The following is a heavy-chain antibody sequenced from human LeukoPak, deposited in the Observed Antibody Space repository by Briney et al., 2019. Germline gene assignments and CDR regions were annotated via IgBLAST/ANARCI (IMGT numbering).Heavy chain of an antibody. CDR2: IKFHGHET. J-gene: IGHJ3*02. CDR1: GFTFSDHY. V-gene: IGHV3-30*02. Sequence: GGSLRLSCAASGFTFSDHYMDWVRQAPGKGLEWVAFIKFHGHETFYADSVEGRFTFSRDNSRNTLYLQMNSLRSEDTAVYYCARGSDYYDSGAFDIWAKGQWSPSLQ. CDR3: ARGSDYYDSGAFDI. D-gene: IGHD3-22*01.